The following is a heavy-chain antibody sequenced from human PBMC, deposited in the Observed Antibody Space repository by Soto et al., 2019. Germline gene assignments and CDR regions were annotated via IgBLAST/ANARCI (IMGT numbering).Heavy chain of an antibody. CDR2: INAGNGNT. D-gene: IGHD3-3*01. CDR1: GYTFTSYA. CDR3: ARGFWSGYRHFDY. J-gene: IGHJ4*02. Sequence: ASVKVSCKASGYTFTSYAMHWVRQAPGQRLEWMGWINAGNGNTKYSQKFQGRVTIIRDTSASTAYMELSSLRSEDTAVYYCARGFWSGYRHFDYWGQGTLVTVSS. V-gene: IGHV1-3*01.